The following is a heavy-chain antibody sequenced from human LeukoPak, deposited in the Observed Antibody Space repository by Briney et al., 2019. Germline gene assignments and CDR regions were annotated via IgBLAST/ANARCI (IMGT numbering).Heavy chain of an antibody. V-gene: IGHV1-2*02. CDR1: GYTFTGYY. Sequence: LEASVKVSCKASGYTFTGYYMHWVRQAPGQGLEWMGWINPNSGGTNYAQKFQGRVTMTRDTSISTAYMELSRLRSDDTAVYYCARVGSITIFGVVDDYWGQGTLVTVSS. D-gene: IGHD3-3*01. J-gene: IGHJ4*02. CDR2: INPNSGGT. CDR3: ARVGSITIFGVVDDY.